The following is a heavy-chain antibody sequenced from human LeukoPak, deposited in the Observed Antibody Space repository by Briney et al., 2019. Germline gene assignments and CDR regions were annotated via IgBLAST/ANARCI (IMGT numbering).Heavy chain of an antibody. V-gene: IGHV3-21*01. J-gene: IGHJ4*02. D-gene: IGHD3-10*01. Sequence: GGSLRLSCAASGLTFSSYSMNWVRQAPGKGLEWVSSISSSSSYIYYADSVKGRFTISRDNAKNSLYLQMNSLRAEDTAVYYCARDGDGSGSYYSPFDYWGQGTLVTVSS. CDR1: GLTFSSYS. CDR2: ISSSSSYI. CDR3: ARDGDGSGSYYSPFDY.